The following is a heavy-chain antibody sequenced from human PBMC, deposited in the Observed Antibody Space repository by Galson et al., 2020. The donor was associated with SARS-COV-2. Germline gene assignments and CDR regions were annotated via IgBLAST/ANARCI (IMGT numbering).Heavy chain of an antibody. CDR1: GFTFSSYA. CDR2: ISYDGSNK. CDR3: ARPHGSGSYGDALDI. V-gene: IGHV3-30-3*01. Sequence: GGSLRLSCAASGFTFSSYAMHWVRQAPGKGLEWVAVISYDGSNKYYADSVKGRFTISRDNSKNTLYLQMNSLRAEDTAVYYCARPHGSGSYGDALDIWGQGTMVTVSS. J-gene: IGHJ3*02. D-gene: IGHD3-10*01.